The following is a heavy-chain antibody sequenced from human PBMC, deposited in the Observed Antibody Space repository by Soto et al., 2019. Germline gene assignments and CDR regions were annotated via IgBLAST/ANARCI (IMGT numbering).Heavy chain of an antibody. CDR1: GFTFSSYA. J-gene: IGHJ3*02. CDR2: ISGSGGST. Sequence: GGSLRLSCAASGFTFSSYAMSWVRQAPGKGLEWVSAISGSGGSTYYADSVKGRFTISRDNSKNTLYLQMNSLRAEDTAVYYCKVAAADIDAFAIWGQGTMVTVSS. V-gene: IGHV3-23*01. CDR3: KVAAADIDAFAI. D-gene: IGHD6-13*01.